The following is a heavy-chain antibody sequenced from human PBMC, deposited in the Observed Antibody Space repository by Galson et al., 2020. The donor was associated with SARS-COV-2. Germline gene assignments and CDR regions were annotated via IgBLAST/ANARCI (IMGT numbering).Heavy chain of an antibody. Sequence: SETLSLTCAVSGYSVSTTNYWGWLRLAPGKGLEWIGSIYPNGRTYYNPSLESRVTISVDTSRNQFSLTLASVTAADTAFYYCARQGVNMIVLVTVPGWFLDLWGRGTLVTVSS. CDR3: ARQGVNMIVLVTVPGWFLDL. D-gene: IGHD2-21*02. J-gene: IGHJ2*01. CDR2: IYPNGRT. V-gene: IGHV4-38-2*01. CDR1: GYSVSTTNY.